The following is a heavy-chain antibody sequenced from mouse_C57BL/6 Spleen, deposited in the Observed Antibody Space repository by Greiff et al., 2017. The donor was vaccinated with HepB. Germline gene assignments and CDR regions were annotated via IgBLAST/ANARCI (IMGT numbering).Heavy chain of an antibody. D-gene: IGHD2-4*01. J-gene: IGHJ4*01. Sequence: EVQRVESGGDLVKPGGSLKLSCAASGFTFSSYGMSWVRQTPDKRLEWVATISSGGSYTYYPDSVKGRFTISRDNAKNTLYLQMSSLKSEDTAMYYCARKGGITTSYYYAMDYWGQGTSVTVSS. CDR3: ARKGGITTSYYYAMDY. CDR2: ISSGGSYT. V-gene: IGHV5-6*01. CDR1: GFTFSSYG.